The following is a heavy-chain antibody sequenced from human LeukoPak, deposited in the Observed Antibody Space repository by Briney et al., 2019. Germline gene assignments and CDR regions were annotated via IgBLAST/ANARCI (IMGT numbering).Heavy chain of an antibody. CDR1: GGTFSSYA. V-gene: IGHV1-69*05. Sequence: SVKVSCKASGGTFSSYAISWVRQAPGQGLEWMGGIIPIFGTANYAQKFQCRVTITTDESTSTAYMALSSLRSEDTAVYYCARGPEVPAARVYYYYYMDVWGKGTTVTVSS. CDR3: ARGPEVPAARVYYYYYMDV. CDR2: IIPIFGTA. J-gene: IGHJ6*03. D-gene: IGHD2-2*01.